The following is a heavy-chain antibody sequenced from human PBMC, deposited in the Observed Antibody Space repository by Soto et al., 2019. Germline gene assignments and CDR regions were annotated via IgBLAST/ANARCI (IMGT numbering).Heavy chain of an antibody. Sequence: QVHLQESGPGLVKPSETLSLTCAVSGASIGSGGWWSWVRQPPGKGLEWIAEIFHDGNTNYSPSLKSRVTISVDKSQNQFSLNVYSVTAADTAVYYCARHEGWTGPDQWGQETLVTVSS. CDR1: GASIGSGGW. J-gene: IGHJ5*02. CDR2: IFHDGNT. CDR3: ARHEGWTGPDQ. V-gene: IGHV4-4*02. D-gene: IGHD2-8*02.